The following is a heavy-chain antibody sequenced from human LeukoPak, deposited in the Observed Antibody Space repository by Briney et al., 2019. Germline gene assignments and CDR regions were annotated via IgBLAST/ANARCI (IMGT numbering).Heavy chain of an antibody. Sequence: ASVKVSCKASGYTFTGYYMHWVRQAPGQGLEWMGRINPNSGGTNYAQKFQGRVTMTRDTSISTAYMELSRLRSDDTAVYYCARAYVNYYGSGNDYWGQGTLVTVSS. CDR1: GYTFTGYY. CDR3: ARAYVNYYGSGNDY. CDR2: INPNSGGT. V-gene: IGHV1-2*06. D-gene: IGHD3-10*01. J-gene: IGHJ4*02.